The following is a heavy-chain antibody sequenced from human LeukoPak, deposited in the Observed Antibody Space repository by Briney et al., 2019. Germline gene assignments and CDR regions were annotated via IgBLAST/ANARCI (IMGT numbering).Heavy chain of an antibody. Sequence: PSETLSLTCAVYGGSFSGYYWSWIRQPPGKGLEWIGEINHSGSTNYNPSLKSRVTISVDTSKTQFSLKLSSVTAADTAVYYCARGGDYGDYGHTIDYWGQGTLVTVSS. CDR3: ARGGDYGDYGHTIDY. D-gene: IGHD4-17*01. V-gene: IGHV4-34*01. CDR1: GGSFSGYY. J-gene: IGHJ4*02. CDR2: INHSGST.